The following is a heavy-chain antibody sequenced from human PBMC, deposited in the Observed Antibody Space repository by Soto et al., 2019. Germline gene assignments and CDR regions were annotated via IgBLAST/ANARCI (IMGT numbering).Heavy chain of an antibody. J-gene: IGHJ3*01. CDR3: ARDSAGKTDWGLRGAFDF. D-gene: IGHD7-27*01. CDR2: MWYDGSNK. Sequence: QVQLVESGGGVVQPGRSQRLSCAASGFTFSDHGMHWVRQAPGKGLEWVAFMWYDGSNKYYADSVKGRFSISRDNSKNTLYLHMSSLRGEDTAVYYCARDSAGKTDWGLRGAFDFWGQGTMVTVSS. CDR1: GFTFSDHG. V-gene: IGHV3-33*01.